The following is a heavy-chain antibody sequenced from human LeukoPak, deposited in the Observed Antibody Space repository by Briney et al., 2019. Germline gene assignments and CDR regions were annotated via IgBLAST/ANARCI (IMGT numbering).Heavy chain of an antibody. D-gene: IGHD5-18*01. CDR1: GFTFSNYW. CDR2: IKPDGSEK. J-gene: IGHJ4*02. V-gene: IGHV3-7*01. CDR3: ARSTAGLDY. Sequence: PGGSLRLSCPASGFTFSNYWMGWVRQAPGKGLEWVANIKPDGSEKYYVDSVKGRFTISKDNTKNSLYLQMNSLRVEDTAMYYCARSTAGLDYWGRGTLVTVSS.